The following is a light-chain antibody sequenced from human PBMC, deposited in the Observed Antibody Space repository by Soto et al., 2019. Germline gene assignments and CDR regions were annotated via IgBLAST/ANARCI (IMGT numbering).Light chain of an antibody. CDR1: SSNIGSTT. CDR3: AAWDDSLNGVV. J-gene: IGLJ3*02. V-gene: IGLV1-44*01. Sequence: QAVVTQPPSASGTPGQRVTIACSGSSSNIGSTTVKWYQQLPGPAPKLLIYNNNQRASGVPDRFSGSKSGTSASLAISGLQSEDEADYYWAAWDDSLNGVVFGGGTKVTVL. CDR2: NNN.